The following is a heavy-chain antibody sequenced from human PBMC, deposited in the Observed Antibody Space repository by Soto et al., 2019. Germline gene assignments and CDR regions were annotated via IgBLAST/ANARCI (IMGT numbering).Heavy chain of an antibody. CDR2: ISSSSSYT. D-gene: IGHD3-10*01. CDR1: GFTFSSYG. J-gene: IGHJ4*02. V-gene: IGHV3-21*01. Sequence: EVQLVESGGGLVKPGGSLRLSCAASGFTFSSYGMNWVRQAPGKGLEWVSFISSSSSYTQYADSVEGRFTTSRDNAKNPLYLQMNSLGAEDTAVYYCARGGMVRGYDYWGQGTRVTVSS. CDR3: ARGGMVRGYDY.